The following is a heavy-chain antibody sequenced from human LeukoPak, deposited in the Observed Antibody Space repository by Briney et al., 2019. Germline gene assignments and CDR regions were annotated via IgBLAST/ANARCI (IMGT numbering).Heavy chain of an antibody. V-gene: IGHV3-48*01. CDR1: GFTFSSYS. Sequence: PGGSLRLSCAASGFTFSSYSMNWVRQAPGKGLEWVSYISSSSSTIYYADSVKGRFTISRDNAKNSLYLQMNSLRAEDTAVYYCARGAANYWSDYWGQGTLVTVSS. J-gene: IGHJ4*02. CDR3: ARGAANYWSDY. CDR2: ISSSSSTI. D-gene: IGHD4/OR15-4a*01.